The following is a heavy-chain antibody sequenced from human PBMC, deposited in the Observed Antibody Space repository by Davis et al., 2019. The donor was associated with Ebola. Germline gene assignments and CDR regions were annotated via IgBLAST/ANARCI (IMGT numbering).Heavy chain of an antibody. CDR3: VKGGWQQYFDY. J-gene: IGHJ4*02. CDR1: GFTFSSYW. V-gene: IGHV3-74*01. CDR2: INSDGSST. Sequence: HTGGSLRLSCAASGFTFSSYWMHWVRQAPGKGLVWVSRINSDGSSTSYADSVKGRFTISRDNSKSTLYLQMNSLRAEDTAVYYCVKGGWQQYFDYWGQGTLVTVSS. D-gene: IGHD6-13*01.